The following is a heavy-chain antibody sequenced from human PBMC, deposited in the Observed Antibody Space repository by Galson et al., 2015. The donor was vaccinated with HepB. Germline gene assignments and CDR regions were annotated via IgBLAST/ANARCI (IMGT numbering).Heavy chain of an antibody. J-gene: IGHJ4*02. CDR3: ARSPKYNYGQTLGY. D-gene: IGHD5-18*01. CDR1: GYSFTRYW. V-gene: IGHV5-10-1*01. CDR2: IDPSDSYT. Sequence: QSGAEVKKPGESMRISCKGSGYSFTRYWINWVRQMPGKGLELMGRIDPSDSYTKYSPSFQGHVTISADKSINTAYPQWSSLKASDTAMYYCARSPKYNYGQTLGYWGQGTLVTVSS.